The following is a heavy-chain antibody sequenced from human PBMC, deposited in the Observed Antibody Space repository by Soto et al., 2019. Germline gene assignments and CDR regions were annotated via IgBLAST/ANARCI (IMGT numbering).Heavy chain of an antibody. CDR2: IYYSGTT. Sequence: QVQLRESGPGLVKPSETLSLTCTVSSGSIGTYFWSWIRQPPGKGLEWIGYIYYSGTTNYNPSLKSRVTIFLATSKNQFSLRLSSVTAADPAVYYCARGRGGTYDAFDIWGQGTLVTVSS. CDR3: ARGRGGTYDAFDI. V-gene: IGHV4-59*01. D-gene: IGHD1-26*01. J-gene: IGHJ3*02. CDR1: SGSIGTYF.